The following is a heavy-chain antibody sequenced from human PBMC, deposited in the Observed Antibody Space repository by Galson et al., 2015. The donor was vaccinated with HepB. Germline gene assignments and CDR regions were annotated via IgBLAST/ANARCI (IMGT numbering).Heavy chain of an antibody. Sequence: SVKVSCKASGGTFSSYAISWVRQAPGQGLEWMGGIIPIFGTANYAQKFQGRVTITADESTSTAYMELSSLRSEDTAVYYCARDPGPVLGSYGFDYWGQGTLVTVSS. CDR2: IIPIFGTA. J-gene: IGHJ4*02. D-gene: IGHD3-16*01. CDR1: GGTFSSYA. V-gene: IGHV1-69*13. CDR3: ARDPGPVLGSYGFDY.